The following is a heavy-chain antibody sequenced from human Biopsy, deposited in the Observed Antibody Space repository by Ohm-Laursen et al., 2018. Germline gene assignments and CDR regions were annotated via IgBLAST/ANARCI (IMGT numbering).Heavy chain of an antibody. CDR3: ARVAGGYAYYYGMDV. Sequence: SQTLALTCAVSGYSVTNDYYWGWIRQPPGKGLEWIGNIYYDGITYYNPSLKIRVAMSVDTSKNQFSLRLTSVTAADTAVYYCARVAGGYAYYYGMDVWGQGTTVIVSS. D-gene: IGHD5-12*01. CDR1: GYSVTNDYY. J-gene: IGHJ6*02. CDR2: IYYDGIT. V-gene: IGHV4-38-2*01.